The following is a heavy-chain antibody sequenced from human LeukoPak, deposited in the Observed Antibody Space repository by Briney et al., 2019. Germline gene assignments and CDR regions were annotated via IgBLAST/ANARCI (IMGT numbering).Heavy chain of an antibody. CDR1: GGSFSGYY. CDR3: ARAVAGIFDY. CDR2: IYSGGST. Sequence: PSETLSLTCAVYGGSFSGYYMSWVRQAPGKGLEWVSVIYSGGSTYYADSVKGRSTISRDDSKNTLYLQMNSLRAEDTAVYYCARAVAGIFDYWGQGTLVTVSS. J-gene: IGHJ4*02. D-gene: IGHD6-19*01. V-gene: IGHV3-66*01.